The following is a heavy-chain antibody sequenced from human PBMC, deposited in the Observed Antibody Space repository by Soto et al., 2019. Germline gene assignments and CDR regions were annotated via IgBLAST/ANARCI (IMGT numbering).Heavy chain of an antibody. CDR3: ARSPAPRTAVARTLDP. CDR2: IFPSDSDT. J-gene: IGHJ5*02. D-gene: IGHD6-19*01. V-gene: IGHV5-51*01. Sequence: ERQKTSKGLEWIGIIFPSDSDTRYSPSFQGQVTISADRSTSTVFLQWASLKASDTAVYYCARSPAPRTAVARTLDPCGQ.